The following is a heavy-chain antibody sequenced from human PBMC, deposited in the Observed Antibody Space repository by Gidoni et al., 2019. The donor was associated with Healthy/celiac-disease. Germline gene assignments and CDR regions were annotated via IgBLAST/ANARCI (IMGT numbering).Heavy chain of an antibody. CDR2: IKQDGSEK. CDR3: ARECPYYYDSSGYLNSFRIGTYYYYYYMDV. CDR1: GFTFSSYW. D-gene: IGHD3-22*01. J-gene: IGHJ6*03. V-gene: IGHV3-7*03. Sequence: EAQLVESGGGLVQPGGSLRLSCAASGFTFSSYWMSWVRQAPGKGLEWVANIKQDGSEKYYVDSVKGRFTISRDNAKNSLYLQMNSLRAEDTAVYYCARECPYYYDSSGYLNSFRIGTYYYYYYMDVWGKGTTVTVSS.